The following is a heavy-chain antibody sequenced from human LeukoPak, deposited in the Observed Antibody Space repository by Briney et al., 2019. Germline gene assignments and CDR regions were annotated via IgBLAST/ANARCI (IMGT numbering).Heavy chain of an antibody. V-gene: IGHV3-21*01. J-gene: IGHJ6*02. Sequence: GGSLGLSCAASGFSFSNYNMIWVRQAPGQGLEWVSSITSSSGYIYYADSLKGRFTISRDNAKNSLYLQMNSLGAEDTAVYYCARDPYDIGCADYWGQGTLVTVSADVWGQGTTVTVSS. D-gene: IGHD3-9*01. CDR3: ARDPYDIGCADYWGQGTLVTVSADV. CDR2: ITSSSGYI. CDR1: GFSFSNYN.